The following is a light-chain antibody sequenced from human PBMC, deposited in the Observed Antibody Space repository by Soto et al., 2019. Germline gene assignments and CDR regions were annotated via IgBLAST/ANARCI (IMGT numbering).Light chain of an antibody. J-gene: IGKJ2*01. Sequence: EIVLTQSPGTLSLSPGERATLSCRASQSVSSSYLAWYQQKPGQAPRLVIHGASTRATGIPDRFSGSGSGTDFTLTISRLEPEDFAVCYCQQYGSSPMYTFGQGTKLEIK. CDR2: GAS. CDR3: QQYGSSPMYT. V-gene: IGKV3-20*01. CDR1: QSVSSSY.